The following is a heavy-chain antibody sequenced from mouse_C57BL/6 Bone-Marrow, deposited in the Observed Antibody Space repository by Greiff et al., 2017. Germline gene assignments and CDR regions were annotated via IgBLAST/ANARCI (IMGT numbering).Heavy chain of an antibody. CDR3: AGGGYFSYYYFDV. V-gene: IGHV1-72*01. CDR1: GYTFTSYW. J-gene: IGHJ1*03. CDR2: IDPNSGGT. D-gene: IGHD2-3*01. Sequence: QVQLQQPGAELVKPGASVKLSCKASGYTFTSYWMHWVKQRPGRGLEWIGRIDPNSGGTKYNEKFKSKATLTVDKPSSKAYMQLSSLKSEESAVYYGAGGGYFSYYYFDVWGTGTTVTVSS.